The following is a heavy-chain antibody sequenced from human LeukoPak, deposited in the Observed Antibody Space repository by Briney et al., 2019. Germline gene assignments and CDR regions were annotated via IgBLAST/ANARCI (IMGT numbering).Heavy chain of an antibody. J-gene: IGHJ4*02. CDR2: IDTKTGNP. CDR1: GYTFSSCA. CDR3: AIHPSDSSGYFSY. Sequence: ASVKVSCKASGYTFSSCAINWVRLAPGQGLEYMGWIDTKTGNPTYAQGFTGRFVFSLDTSVSTAYLQISSLKAEDTAVYYCAIHPSDSSGYFSYWGQGALVTVSS. V-gene: IGHV7-4-1*02. D-gene: IGHD3-22*01.